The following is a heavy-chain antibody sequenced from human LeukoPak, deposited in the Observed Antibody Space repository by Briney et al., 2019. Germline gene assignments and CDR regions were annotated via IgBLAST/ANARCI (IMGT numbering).Heavy chain of an antibody. D-gene: IGHD1-7*01. J-gene: IGHJ6*03. Sequence: SETLSLTCTVSGYSISSGYYWGWIRQPPGKGLEWIGSIYHSGSTYYNPSLKSRVTISVDTSKNQFSLKLSSVTAADTAVYYCARRRRAGTIWLYYMDVWGKGTTVTVSS. CDR1: GYSISSGYY. V-gene: IGHV4-38-2*02. CDR2: IYHSGST. CDR3: ARRRRAGTIWLYYMDV.